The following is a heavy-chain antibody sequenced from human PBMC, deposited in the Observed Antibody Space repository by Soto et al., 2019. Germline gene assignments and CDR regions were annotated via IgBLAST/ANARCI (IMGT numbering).Heavy chain of an antibody. CDR2: IKQDGSEK. J-gene: IGHJ4*02. CDR1: GFTFSSYW. D-gene: IGHD3-3*01. CDR3: AREEYDFWSGYYDDY. V-gene: IGHV3-7*01. Sequence: PGGSLRLSCAASGFTFSSYWMSWVRQAPGKGLEWVANIKQDGSEKYYVDSVKGRFTISRDNAKNSLYLQMNSLRAEDTAVYYCAREEYDFWSGYYDDYWGQGTLVTVS.